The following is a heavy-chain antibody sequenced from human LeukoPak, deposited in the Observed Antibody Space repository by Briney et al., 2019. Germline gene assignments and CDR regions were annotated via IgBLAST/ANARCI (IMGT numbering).Heavy chain of an antibody. D-gene: IGHD3-22*01. J-gene: IGHJ4*02. CDR2: IRSKAYGGTT. CDR1: GFTFGDYA. CDR3: RYYDSSGYYPFDY. Sequence: GGSLRLSCTASGFTFGDYAMSWVRQAPGKGLEWVGFIRSKAYGGTTEYAASVKGRFTISRDDSKSIAYLQMNSLKTEDTAVYYCRYYDSSGYYPFDYWGQGTLVTVSS. V-gene: IGHV3-49*04.